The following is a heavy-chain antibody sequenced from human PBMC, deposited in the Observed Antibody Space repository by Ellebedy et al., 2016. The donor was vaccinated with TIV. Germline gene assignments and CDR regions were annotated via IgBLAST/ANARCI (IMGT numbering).Heavy chain of an antibody. CDR1: GYSFTSSW. CDR2: IYPGDSDA. J-gene: IGHJ4*02. CDR3: ARQGLGPFDY. V-gene: IGHV5-51*01. D-gene: IGHD3-16*01. Sequence: KVSCKGSGYSFTSSWIGWVRQMPGKGLEWMGIIYPGDSDATDSPSFQGQVTISADKSISTAYLQWSSLKASDTAMYYCARQGLGPFDYWGQGTLVTVSS.